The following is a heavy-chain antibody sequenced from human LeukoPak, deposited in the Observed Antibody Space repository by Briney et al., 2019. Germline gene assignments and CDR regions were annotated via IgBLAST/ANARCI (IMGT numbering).Heavy chain of an antibody. D-gene: IGHD3-3*01. CDR1: GGSISSSSYY. V-gene: IGHV4-39*07. CDR2: IYHSGTT. J-gene: IGHJ4*02. Sequence: KSSETLSLTCTVSGGSISSSSYYWGWIRQPPGKGLEWIGTIYHSGTTYYNASLKSRVTISIDTSKNQFSLKLTSVTAADTAVYYCARVPRALRLLEWFHHYWGQGTLVTVSS. CDR3: ARVPRALRLLEWFHHY.